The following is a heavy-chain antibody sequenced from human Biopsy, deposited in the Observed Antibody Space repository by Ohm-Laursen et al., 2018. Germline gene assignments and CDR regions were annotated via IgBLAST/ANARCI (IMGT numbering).Heavy chain of an antibody. CDR2: VFHSGIT. CDR1: GGSVSSNVHY. Sequence: TLSLTWTVSGGSVSSNVHYWAWIRQPPGKGLECIGTVFHSGITFYNPSLKSRVTISIDTSKNHFSRNLSSVTAADTAVYYCARHPTGFWFDPWGQGTLVTVSS. J-gene: IGHJ5*02. CDR3: ARHPTGFWFDP. V-gene: IGHV4-39*01.